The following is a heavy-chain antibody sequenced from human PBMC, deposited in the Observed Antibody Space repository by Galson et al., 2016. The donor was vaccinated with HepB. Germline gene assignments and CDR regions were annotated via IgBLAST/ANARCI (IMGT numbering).Heavy chain of an antibody. CDR1: GFTFSSYA. Sequence: SLRLSCAASGFTFSSYAMSWVRQAPGKGLEWVSAISGSGGSTYYADSVKGRFTISRDNSKNTLYLQMNSLRAEDTAVYCCAKDLGFLEWLFFDSYYYYGMDVWGQGTSVSVS. CDR3: AKDLGFLEWLFFDSYYYYGMDV. J-gene: IGHJ6*02. D-gene: IGHD3-3*01. CDR2: ISGSGGST. V-gene: IGHV3-23*01.